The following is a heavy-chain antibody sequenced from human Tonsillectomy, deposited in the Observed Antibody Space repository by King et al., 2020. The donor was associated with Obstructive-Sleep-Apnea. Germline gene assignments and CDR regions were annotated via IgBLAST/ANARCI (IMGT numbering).Heavy chain of an antibody. V-gene: IGHV4-38-2*02. CDR1: GYSISGGYY. CDR2: IHHSGST. J-gene: IGHJ6*02. Sequence: VQLQESGPGLLKPSETLSLTCTVSGYSISGGYYWGWIRQPPGKGLEWIGGIHHSGSTNYKPSLKSRVTISIYTSKNQFSLRLSSVTAADTAVYYCARDRDVYYYDTSGAKYGMDVWGQGTTVTVSS. CDR3: ARDRDVYYYDTSGAKYGMDV. D-gene: IGHD3-22*01.